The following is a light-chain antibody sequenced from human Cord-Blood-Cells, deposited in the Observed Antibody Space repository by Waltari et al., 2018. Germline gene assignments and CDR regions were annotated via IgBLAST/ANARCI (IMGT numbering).Light chain of an antibody. V-gene: IGLV1-47*01. Sequence: QSVLTQPPSASGTPGQRVTISCSGSSSNIGSNYVYWYQQLPGTAPNHPIYRNNQRPSGVPDRFSGSKSGTSASLAISGLRSEDEADYYCAAWDDSLSGWVFGGGTKLTVL. CDR3: AAWDDSLSGWV. J-gene: IGLJ3*02. CDR1: SSNIGSNY. CDR2: RNN.